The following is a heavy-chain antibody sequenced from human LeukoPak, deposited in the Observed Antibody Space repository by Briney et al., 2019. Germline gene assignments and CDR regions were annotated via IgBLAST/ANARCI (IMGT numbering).Heavy chain of an antibody. CDR3: ARGEIRYCTGGGCYDY. CDR1: GYSFTRYW. Sequence: GESLKISCKGSGYSFTRYWIAWVRQMPGKGLEWMGIIYPGDSDTRYSPSFQGQVTISADKSISTAYLQWSSLKASDTAMYYCARGEIRYCTGGGCYDYWGQGTLVTVSS. CDR2: IYPGDSDT. D-gene: IGHD2-8*02. V-gene: IGHV5-51*01. J-gene: IGHJ4*02.